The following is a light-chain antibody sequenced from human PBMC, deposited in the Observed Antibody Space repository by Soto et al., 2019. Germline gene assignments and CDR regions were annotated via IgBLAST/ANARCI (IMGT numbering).Light chain of an antibody. CDR2: AAS. V-gene: IGKV1-6*01. Sequence: IQMTQSPSSLSASVGDRLSITCRASQVIRNDLGWYQQKLGKAPKLLIYAASSLQRGVPSRFSGRGSGTDFTLTISSLQPEDFATYYCLQDYNYPRMFGQGTKVDI. CDR1: QVIRND. CDR3: LQDYNYPRM. J-gene: IGKJ1*01.